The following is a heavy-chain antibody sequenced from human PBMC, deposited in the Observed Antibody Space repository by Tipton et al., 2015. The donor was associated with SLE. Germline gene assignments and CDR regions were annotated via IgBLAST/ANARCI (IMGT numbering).Heavy chain of an antibody. D-gene: IGHD6-13*01. CDR3: ADSSSYEYFQH. J-gene: IGHJ1*01. CDR2: IYYSGST. Sequence: TLSLTCTVSGGSISSSSYYWGWIRQPPGKVLEWIGYIYYSGSTNYNPSLKSRVTISVDTSKNQFSLKLSPVTAADTAVYYCADSSSYEYFQHWGQGTLVTVTS. V-gene: IGHV4-61*05. CDR1: GGSISSSSYY.